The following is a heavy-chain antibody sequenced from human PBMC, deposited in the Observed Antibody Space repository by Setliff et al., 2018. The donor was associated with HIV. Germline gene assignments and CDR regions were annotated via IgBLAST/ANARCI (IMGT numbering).Heavy chain of an antibody. D-gene: IGHD6-19*01. CDR1: GASIDYSNYY. Sequence: SETLSLTCAVSGASIDYSNYYWGWIRQPPGKGLEWIGTIYYSGSTYYNPSLKSRATISVDMSKNQFSLRLSSVTAADTAVYYCIIAYSSGWLAPMGFDSWGQGTLVTVSS. V-gene: IGHV4-39*01. CDR2: IYYSGST. CDR3: IIAYSSGWLAPMGFDS. J-gene: IGHJ4*01.